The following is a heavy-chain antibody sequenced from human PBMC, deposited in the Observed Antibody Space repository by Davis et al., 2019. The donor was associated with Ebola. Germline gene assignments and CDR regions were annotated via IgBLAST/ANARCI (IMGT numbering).Heavy chain of an antibody. CDR1: GASFSGYY. CDR3: ARGDFDWLRVGMDV. V-gene: IGHV4-34*01. Sequence: SQTLSLTCAVYGASFSGYYWTWIRQPPGKGLEWIGEINHSGSTNYNPSLKSRVTISVDTSKNQFSLKLSSVTAADTAVYYCARGDFDWLRVGMDVWGQGTTVTVSS. CDR2: INHSGST. J-gene: IGHJ6*02. D-gene: IGHD3-9*01.